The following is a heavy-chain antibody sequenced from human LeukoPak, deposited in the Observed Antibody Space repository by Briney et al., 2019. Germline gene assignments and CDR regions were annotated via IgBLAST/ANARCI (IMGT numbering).Heavy chain of an antibody. V-gene: IGHV3-33*01. CDR2: MWYDGSNK. D-gene: IGHD5-18*01. J-gene: IGHJ4*02. CDR3: AREDTALVIAY. Sequence: PGRSLRLSCAASGFTFSSYGMHWVRQAPGKGLEWVAIMWYDGSNKYYTDSVKGRFTISRDNSKNTLYLQMSSLRVEDTAVYYCAREDTALVIAYWGQGTLVTVSS. CDR1: GFTFSSYG.